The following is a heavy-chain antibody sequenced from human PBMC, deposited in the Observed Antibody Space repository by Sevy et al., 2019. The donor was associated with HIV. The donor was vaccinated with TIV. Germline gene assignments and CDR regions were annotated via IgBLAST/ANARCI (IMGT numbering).Heavy chain of an antibody. V-gene: IGHV3-15*01. CDR2: IKSKTDGGTT. CDR3: TTIRITMIVVVNFDY. D-gene: IGHD3-22*01. Sequence: GGSLRLSCAASGFTFSNAWMSWVRQAPGKGLEWVGRIKSKTDGGTTDYAAPVKGRFTISRDDSKNTLYQQMNSLKTEDTAVYYCTTIRITMIVVVNFDYWGQGTLVTVSS. CDR1: GFTFSNAW. J-gene: IGHJ4*02.